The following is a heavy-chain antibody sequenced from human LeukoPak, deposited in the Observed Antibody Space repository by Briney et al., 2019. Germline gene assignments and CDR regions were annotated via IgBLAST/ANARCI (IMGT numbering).Heavy chain of an antibody. J-gene: IGHJ4*02. V-gene: IGHV3-30*02. CDR2: IRYDGTNK. CDR1: GFTFSIFG. Sequence: GGSLRLSCTASGFTFSIFGMHWVRQAPGKGLEWVAFIRYDGTNKYYADSVKGRFTISRDNSKNTLYLQMNSLRAEDTAVYYCAKEKKYYYDGSGYPGYDYWGQGTLVIVSS. D-gene: IGHD3-22*01. CDR3: AKEKKYYYDGSGYPGYDY.